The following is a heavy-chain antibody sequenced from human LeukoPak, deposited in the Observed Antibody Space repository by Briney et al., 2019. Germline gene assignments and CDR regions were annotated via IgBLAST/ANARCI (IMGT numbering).Heavy chain of an antibody. D-gene: IGHD3-22*01. CDR2: ISSSGSTI. Sequence: GSLRLSCAASGFTFSSYAMSWVRQAPGKGLEWVSYISSSGSTIYYADSVKGRFTISRDNAKNSLYLQMNSLGAEDTAVYYCARPHLSYYYDSSGYLDYWGQGTLVTVSS. CDR1: GFTFSSYA. CDR3: ARPHLSYYYDSSGYLDY. V-gene: IGHV3-48*04. J-gene: IGHJ4*02.